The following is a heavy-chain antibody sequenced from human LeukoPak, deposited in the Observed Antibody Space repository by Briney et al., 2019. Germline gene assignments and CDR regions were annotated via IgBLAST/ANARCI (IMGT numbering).Heavy chain of an antibody. CDR2: ISYDGSNK. J-gene: IGHJ4*02. V-gene: IGHV3-30*03. Sequence: GRSLRLSCAASGFTFSSYGMHWVRQAPGKGLEWVAVISYDGSNKYYADSVKGRFTISRDNSKNTLYLQMNSLRAEDTAVYYCARDGDGYNYGPDSPAPIDYWGQGTLVTVSS. CDR3: ARDGDGYNYGPDSPAPIDY. D-gene: IGHD5-24*01. CDR1: GFTFSSYG.